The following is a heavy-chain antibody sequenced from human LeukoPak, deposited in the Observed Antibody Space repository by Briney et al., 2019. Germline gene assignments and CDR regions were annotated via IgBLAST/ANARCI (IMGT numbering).Heavy chain of an antibody. V-gene: IGHV3-9*01. Sequence: GGSPRLSCAASGFTFDDYAMHWVRQAPGKGLEWVSGISWNSGSIGYADSVKGRFTISRDNAKNSLYLQMNSLRAEDTALYYCAKAPDSSGYLYCFDYWGQGTLVTVSS. CDR1: GFTFDDYA. D-gene: IGHD3-22*01. CDR2: ISWNSGSI. CDR3: AKAPDSSGYLYCFDY. J-gene: IGHJ4*02.